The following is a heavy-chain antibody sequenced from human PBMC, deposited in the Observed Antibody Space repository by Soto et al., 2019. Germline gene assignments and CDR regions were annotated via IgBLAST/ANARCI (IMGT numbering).Heavy chain of an antibody. CDR2: ISYDGSNK. Sequence: QVQLVESGGGVVQPGRSLRLSCAASGFTFSSYSMHWVRQAPGKGLEWVAVISYDGSNKYYADSVKGRFTISRDNSKNTLYLQMNSLRDEDTAVYYCAKSGYDYLLGSWFDPWGQGTLVTVSS. J-gene: IGHJ5*02. D-gene: IGHD5-12*01. V-gene: IGHV3-30*18. CDR1: GFTFSSYS. CDR3: AKSGYDYLLGSWFDP.